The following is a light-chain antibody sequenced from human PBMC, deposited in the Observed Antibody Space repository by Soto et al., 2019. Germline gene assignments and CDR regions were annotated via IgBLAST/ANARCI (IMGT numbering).Light chain of an antibody. J-gene: IGKJ3*01. CDR2: AAS. CDR1: QGISNH. Sequence: DIQMTQSPSYLSAAVGDRVTITCRASQGISNHLAWYQHKPGRVPKLLIYAASTLQSGVPARFSGSGSGTDFTLTISSLQPDDVATYYCQKCDSAPPFTFGPGTKV. V-gene: IGKV1-27*01. CDR3: QKCDSAPPFT.